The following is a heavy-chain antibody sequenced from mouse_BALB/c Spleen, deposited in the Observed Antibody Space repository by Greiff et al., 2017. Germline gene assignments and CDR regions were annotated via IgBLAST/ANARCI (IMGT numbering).Heavy chain of an antibody. J-gene: IGHJ2*01. Sequence: VQRVESGPGLVAPSQSLSITCTVSGFSLTSYGVHWVRQPPGKGLEWLGVIWAGGSTNYNSALMSRLSISKDNSKSQVFLKMNSLQTDDTAMYYCAREGGSCFDYWGQGTTLTVSS. CDR1: GFSLTSYG. CDR2: IWAGGST. V-gene: IGHV2-9*02. CDR3: AREGGSCFDY.